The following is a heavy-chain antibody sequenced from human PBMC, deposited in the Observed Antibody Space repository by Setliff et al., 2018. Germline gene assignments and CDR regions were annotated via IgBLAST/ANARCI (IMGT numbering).Heavy chain of an antibody. V-gene: IGHV4-4*07. CDR3: ARVRITPYCMDV. Sequence: SETLSLTCTVSGGSISSYYWSWIRQSAGKGREWIGRVYTTGSTAFNPSLNSRVTMSLDKSKNQFSLKLYSVTAADTAVYFCARVRITPYCMDVWGKGTTVTVSS. CDR1: GGSISSYY. CDR2: VYTTGST. J-gene: IGHJ6*03. D-gene: IGHD3-10*01.